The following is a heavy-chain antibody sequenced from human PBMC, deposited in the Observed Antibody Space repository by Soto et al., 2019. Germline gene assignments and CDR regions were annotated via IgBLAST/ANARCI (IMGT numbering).Heavy chain of an antibody. V-gene: IGHV1-2*04. CDR3: ARDRDPMVGATRRRYSLWFDP. Sequence: GAVQVSCRASRYTFTGYYLHWVRQAPGQGLERMGRINPNSGGTSYAEKFQGWVTMTRDTSISTAYMELSRLRSDNTAVYYCARDRDPMVGATRRRYSLWFDPWGQGTLVTVSS. J-gene: IGHJ5*02. CDR2: INPNSGGT. D-gene: IGHD1-26*01. CDR1: RYTFTGYY.